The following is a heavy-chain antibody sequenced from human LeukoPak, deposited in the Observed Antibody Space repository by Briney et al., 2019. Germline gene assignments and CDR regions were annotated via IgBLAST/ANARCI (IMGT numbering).Heavy chain of an antibody. Sequence: SETLSLTCTVSGGSISSYYWSWIRQPPGKGLEWIGYIYYSGSTNYNPSLKSRVTISVDTSKNQFSLKLSSVTAADTAVYYCARHSEKGYWYFDLWGRGTLVTVSS. CDR2: IYYSGST. CDR1: GGSISSYY. V-gene: IGHV4-59*01. J-gene: IGHJ2*01. CDR3: ARHSEKGYWYFDL.